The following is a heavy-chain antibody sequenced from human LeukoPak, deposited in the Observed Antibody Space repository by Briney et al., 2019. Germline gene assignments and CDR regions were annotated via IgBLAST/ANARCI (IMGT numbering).Heavy chain of an antibody. Sequence: SGTLSLTCTVSVGSISRYYWSWIRQPPGRGLEWIGDIYYSGSTNYNHSLKSRVTISVDKSKNLLSLQLSTLTAADTAVYYCAGAQGVTLLWFGEEMGNWCDPWGQGTLVTVSS. D-gene: IGHD3-10*01. J-gene: IGHJ5*02. CDR2: IYYSGST. V-gene: IGHV4-59*01. CDR3: AGAQGVTLLWFGEEMGNWCDP. CDR1: VGSISRYY.